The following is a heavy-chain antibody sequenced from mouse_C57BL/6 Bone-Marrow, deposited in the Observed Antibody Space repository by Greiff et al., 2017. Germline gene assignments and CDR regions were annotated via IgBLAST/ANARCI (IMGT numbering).Heavy chain of an antibody. CDR2: ILPGSGST. J-gene: IGHJ2*01. CDR1: GYTFTGYW. D-gene: IGHD1-1*01. CDR3: SRHPSTTVGARDY. Sequence: QVQLQQPGAELMKPGASVKLSCKATGYTFTGYWIEWVKQRPGHGLEWIGEILPGSGSTNYNEKLQGKATFTADTSSTTAYMQLSSLTTEDSANYYCSRHPSTTVGARDYWGQGTTLTVSS. V-gene: IGHV1-9*01.